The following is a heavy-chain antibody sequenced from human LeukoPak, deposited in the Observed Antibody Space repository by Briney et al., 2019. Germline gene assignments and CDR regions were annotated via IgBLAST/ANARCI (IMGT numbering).Heavy chain of an antibody. Sequence: ASVKVSFTASGYTFTVYYMHWVRQAPGQGLEWMGWINPNNGGTNYAQNFQGRVTMTRDSYISTAYMELSRLRSDDTAVYYCATGFGVVIKGRTYYYYGMDVWGQGTTVTVSS. J-gene: IGHJ6*02. CDR3: ATGFGVVIKGRTYYYYGMDV. D-gene: IGHD3-3*01. CDR2: INPNNGGT. V-gene: IGHV1-2*02. CDR1: GYTFTVYY.